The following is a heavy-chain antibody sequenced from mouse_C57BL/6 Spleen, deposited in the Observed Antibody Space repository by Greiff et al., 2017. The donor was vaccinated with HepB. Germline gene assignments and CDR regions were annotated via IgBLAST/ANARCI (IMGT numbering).Heavy chain of an antibody. D-gene: IGHD2-4*01. V-gene: IGHV1-82*01. Sequence: QVQLQQSGPELVKPGASVKISCKASGYAFSSSWMNWVKQRPGKGLEWIGRIYPGDGDTNYNGKFKGKATLTADKSSSTAYMQLSSLTSEDSAVYFCAREGENDYPWFAYWGQGTLVTVSA. J-gene: IGHJ3*01. CDR2: IYPGDGDT. CDR1: GYAFSSSW. CDR3: AREGENDYPWFAY.